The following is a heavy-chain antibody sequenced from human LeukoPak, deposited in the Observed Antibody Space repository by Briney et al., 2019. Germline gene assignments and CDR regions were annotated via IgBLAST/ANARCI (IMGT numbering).Heavy chain of an antibody. J-gene: IGHJ4*02. CDR1: GFTVTNNY. D-gene: IGHD3-22*01. CDR3: AKEGYYDSSGYYYFDY. Sequence: GGSLRLSCAASGFTVTNNYMSWVRQAPGKGLEWVSVIYSDGSTYYANSVKGRFTISRDNSKNTLYLQMNSLRAEDTAVYYCAKEGYYDSSGYYYFDYWGQGTLVTVSS. CDR2: IYSDGST. V-gene: IGHV3-53*01.